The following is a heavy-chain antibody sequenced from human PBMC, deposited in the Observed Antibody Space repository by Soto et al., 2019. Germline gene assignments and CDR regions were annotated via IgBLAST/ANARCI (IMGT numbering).Heavy chain of an antibody. Sequence: GGSLRLSCAASGFTFSSYSMNWVRQAPGKGLEWVSSISSSSSYIYYADSVKGRFTISRDNAKNSLYLQMNSLRAEDTAVYYCAREPPFYYDSSGYPPPFGYWGQGTLVTVSS. CDR2: ISSSSSYI. J-gene: IGHJ4*02. V-gene: IGHV3-21*01. D-gene: IGHD3-22*01. CDR1: GFTFSSYS. CDR3: AREPPFYYDSSGYPPPFGY.